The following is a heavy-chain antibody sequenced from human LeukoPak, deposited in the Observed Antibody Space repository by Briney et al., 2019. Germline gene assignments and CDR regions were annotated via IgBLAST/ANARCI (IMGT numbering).Heavy chain of an antibody. J-gene: IGHJ5*02. CDR3: TTDPELGPIAVAGTDWFDP. CDR1: GFTFSNAW. V-gene: IGHV3-15*07. D-gene: IGHD6-19*01. CDR2: IKSKTDGGTT. Sequence: TGGSLRLSCAASGFTFSNAWMNWVRQAPGKGLEWVGRIKSKTDGGTTDYAAPVKGRFTISRDDSKNMLYLQMNSLKTEDTAVYYCTTDPELGPIAVAGTDWFDPWGQGTLVTVSS.